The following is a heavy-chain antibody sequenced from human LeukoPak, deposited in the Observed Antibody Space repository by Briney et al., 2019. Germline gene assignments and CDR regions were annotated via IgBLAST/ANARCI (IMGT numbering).Heavy chain of an antibody. J-gene: IGHJ4*02. Sequence: GGSLRLSCAASGFTISSLWMHWVRQAPGKGLVWVTRINSDSTSTSYVDSVKGRFTISRDNAKNTVYLQMSSLRADDTAIYYCARGAYSFDYWGQGILVTVSS. D-gene: IGHD4-11*01. V-gene: IGHV3-74*01. CDR2: INSDSTST. CDR3: ARGAYSFDY. CDR1: GFTISSLW.